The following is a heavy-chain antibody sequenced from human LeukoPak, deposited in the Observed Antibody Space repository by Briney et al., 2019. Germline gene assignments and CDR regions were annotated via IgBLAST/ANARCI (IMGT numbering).Heavy chain of an antibody. CDR1: GGSIN. D-gene: IGHD4-11*01. Sequence: PSETLSLTCSVSGGSINWSWIRQPPGKGLEWIGYIYYSGSTSYNPSLKSRVTISVDTSKNQFSLDLSSVTAADTAVYYCAIRLVATPRTPDWGQGTLVTVSS. J-gene: IGHJ4*02. V-gene: IGHV4-59*08. CDR3: AIRLVATPRTPD. CDR2: IYYSGST.